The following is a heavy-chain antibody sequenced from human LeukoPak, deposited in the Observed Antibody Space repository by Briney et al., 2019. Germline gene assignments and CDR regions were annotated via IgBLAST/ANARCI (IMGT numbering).Heavy chain of an antibody. CDR3: AKGPHRIVGDPDY. CDR1: TFTFSSYA. J-gene: IGHJ4*02. Sequence: GGSLRLSCAASTFTFSSYAMSWVRQPPGKGLEWVSAISGSGGSTYYADSVKGRFTISRDNSKNTLYLQMNSLRAEDTAVYYCAKGPHRIVGDPDYWGQGTLVTVSS. CDR2: ISGSGGST. V-gene: IGHV3-23*01. D-gene: IGHD1-26*01.